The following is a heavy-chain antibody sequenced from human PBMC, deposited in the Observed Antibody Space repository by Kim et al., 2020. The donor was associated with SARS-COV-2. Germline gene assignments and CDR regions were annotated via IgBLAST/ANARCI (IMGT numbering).Heavy chain of an antibody. CDR2: IYTSGST. CDR1: GGSISSGSYY. Sequence: SETLSLTCTVSGGSISSGSYYWSWIRQPAGKGLEWIGRIYTSGSTNYNPSLKSRVTISVDTSKNQFSLKLSSVTAADTAVYYCAIDMKIWRVGATHAFDISGQGTMVTVSS. D-gene: IGHD1-26*01. V-gene: IGHV4-61*02. CDR3: AIDMKIWRVGATHAFDI. J-gene: IGHJ3*02.